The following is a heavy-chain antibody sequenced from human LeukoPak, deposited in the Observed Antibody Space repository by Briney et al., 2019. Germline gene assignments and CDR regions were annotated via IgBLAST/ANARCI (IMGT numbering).Heavy chain of an antibody. D-gene: IGHD3-10*01. CDR1: GFTFDDYG. CDR2: INWNGGST. Sequence: RTGGSLRLSCAASGFTFDDYGMSWVRQAPGKGLEWVSGINWNGGSTGYADSVKGRFTISRDNAKNSLYLQMNSLRAEDTALYYCARINVYGSGSYYNVGDFDYWGQGTLVTGSS. V-gene: IGHV3-20*04. J-gene: IGHJ4*02. CDR3: ARINVYGSGSYYNVGDFDY.